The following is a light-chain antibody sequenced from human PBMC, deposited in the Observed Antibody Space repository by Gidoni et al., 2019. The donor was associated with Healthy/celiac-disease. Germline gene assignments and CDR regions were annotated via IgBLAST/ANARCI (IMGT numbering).Light chain of an antibody. V-gene: IGKV2-28*01. CDR3: MQALQTPPYT. CDR1: QSLLHSNGYNY. Sequence: TVMTQSPLSLLVTPGAPASIPCRSSQSLLHSNGYNYLDRYLQKPGQSPQLLIYLGSNRASGVPDRFSGSGSGTDFTLKISRVEAEDVGVYYCMQALQTPPYTFGQGTKLEIK. CDR2: LGS. J-gene: IGKJ2*01.